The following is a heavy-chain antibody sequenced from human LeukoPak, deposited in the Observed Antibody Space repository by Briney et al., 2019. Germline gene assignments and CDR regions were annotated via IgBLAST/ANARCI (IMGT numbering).Heavy chain of an antibody. V-gene: IGHV4-39*07. J-gene: IGHJ4*02. CDR2: IYYSGST. Sequence: PSETLSLTCSVSGGSIGRGSYYWGWIRQSPGKGLEWIASIYYSGSTNYNPSLKSRVTISVDTSKNQFSLKLSSVTAADTAVYYCARVAAKTVDYWGQGTLVTVSS. D-gene: IGHD2-15*01. CDR3: ARVAAKTVDY. CDR1: GGSIGRGSYY.